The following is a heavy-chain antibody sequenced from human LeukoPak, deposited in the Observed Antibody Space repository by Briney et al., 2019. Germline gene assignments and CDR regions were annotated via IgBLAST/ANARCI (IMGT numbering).Heavy chain of an antibody. D-gene: IGHD3-3*01. CDR3: ARGYDFWSGYYQNWFDP. Sequence: PSETLSLTCTVSGGSISSGDYYWSWIRQPPGKGLEWIVYIYYSGSTYYNPSLKSRVTISVDTSKNQFSLKLSSVTAADTAVYYCARGYDFWSGYYQNWFDPWGQGTLVTVSS. J-gene: IGHJ5*02. V-gene: IGHV4-30-4*08. CDR2: IYYSGST. CDR1: GGSISSGDYY.